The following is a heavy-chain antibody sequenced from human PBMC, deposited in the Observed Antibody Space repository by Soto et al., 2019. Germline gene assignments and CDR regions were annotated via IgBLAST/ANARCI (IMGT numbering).Heavy chain of an antibody. V-gene: IGHV3-30-3*01. D-gene: IGHD3-10*01. Sequence: RGSLXLSCAASEFTFSSYSMHWVRQAPGKGLEWVAVISYDGSNKYYADSVKGRFTISRDNSKNTLYLQMNSLRAEDTAVYYCARDRSLYYYGSGTWFDPWAREPWSPSPQ. J-gene: IGHJ5*02. CDR2: ISYDGSNK. CDR1: EFTFSSYS. CDR3: ARDRSLYYYGSGTWFDP.